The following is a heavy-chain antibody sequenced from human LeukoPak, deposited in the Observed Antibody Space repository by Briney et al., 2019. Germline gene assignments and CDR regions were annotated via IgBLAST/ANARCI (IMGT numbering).Heavy chain of an antibody. CDR3: AKVRDGYVAY. J-gene: IGHJ4*02. CDR1: GFTFSSYG. CDR2: ISYDGSNK. D-gene: IGHD2-21*02. V-gene: IGHV3-30*18. Sequence: PGGSLRLSCAASGFTFSSYGMHWVRQAPGKGLEWVAVISYDGSNKYYADSVKGRFTISRDNSKNTLYLQMNSLRTEDTAVYYCAKVRDGYVAYWGQGTLVTVSS.